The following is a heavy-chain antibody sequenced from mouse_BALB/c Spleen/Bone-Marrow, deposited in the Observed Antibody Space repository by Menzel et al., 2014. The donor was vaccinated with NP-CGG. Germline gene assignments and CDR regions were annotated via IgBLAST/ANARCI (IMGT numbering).Heavy chain of an antibody. Sequence: QVHVKQSGPGLVAPSQSLSITCTVSGFSLTGYGVNWVRQPPGKGLEWLGMIWGDGSTDYNSVLKSRLNISKDNSKCQVFLKMNSLQTDDTARYYCARSFTTVVSTPFDYWGQGTTLTVSS. J-gene: IGHJ2*01. V-gene: IGHV2-6-7*01. D-gene: IGHD1-1*02. CDR1: GFSLTGYG. CDR2: IWGDGST. CDR3: ARSFTTVVSTPFDY.